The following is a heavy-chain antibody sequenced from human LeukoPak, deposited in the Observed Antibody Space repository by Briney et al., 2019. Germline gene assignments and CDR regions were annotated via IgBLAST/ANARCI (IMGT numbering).Heavy chain of an antibody. D-gene: IGHD5-24*01. V-gene: IGHV3-7*05. CDR1: GSTFRNYW. J-gene: IGHJ5*02. Sequence: PGGSLRLSCAASGSTFRNYWMIWVRQAPGKGLEWLGNIKGDGSEKRYADSVRGRFTISRDNAQTSLYLQMNSLRAEDTAVYYCARASDPWLQLTWGQGTLVTVSS. CDR3: ARASDPWLQLT. CDR2: IKGDGSEK.